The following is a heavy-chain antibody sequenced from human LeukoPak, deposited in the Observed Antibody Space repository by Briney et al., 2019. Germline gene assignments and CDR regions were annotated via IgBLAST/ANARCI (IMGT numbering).Heavy chain of an antibody. V-gene: IGHV3-7*01. J-gene: IGHJ4*02. Sequence: GGSLRLSCAASGFTFSNAWMSWVRQAPGKGLEWVANIKQDGSEKYYVDSVKGRFTISRDNAKNSLYLQMNSLRAEDTAVYYCARDGWVYWGQGTLVTVSS. CDR3: ARDGWVY. CDR2: IKQDGSEK. CDR1: GFTFSNAW. D-gene: IGHD6-19*01.